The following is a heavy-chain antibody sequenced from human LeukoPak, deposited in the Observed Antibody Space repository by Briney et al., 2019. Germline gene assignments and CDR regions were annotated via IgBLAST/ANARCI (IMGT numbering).Heavy chain of an antibody. CDR2: ISGDNANT. Sequence: ASVKVSCKTSGYKLTSYGIIWVRQAPGQGLEWMGRISGDNANTAYAESFQGRVTMTTDASRSTAYMDLRSLRSDDTAVYFCAREHIRDYLDRYSNVLKWVIDHWGQGTLVIVSS. V-gene: IGHV1-18*01. J-gene: IGHJ4*02. CDR1: GYKLTSYG. CDR3: AREHIRDYLDRYSNVLKWVIDH. D-gene: IGHD1-26*01.